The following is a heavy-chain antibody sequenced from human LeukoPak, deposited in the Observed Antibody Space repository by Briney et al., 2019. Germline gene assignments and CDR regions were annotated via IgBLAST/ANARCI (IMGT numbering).Heavy chain of an antibody. CDR1: GYTFTGYY. J-gene: IGHJ5*02. V-gene: IGHV1-2*02. D-gene: IGHD6-13*01. Sequence: ASVKVSCKASGYTFTGYYMHWVRQAPGQGLEWMGWINPNSGGTNYAQKFQGRVTMTRNTSISTAYMELSSLRSEDTAVYYCAREVGSSWQRNNWFDPWGQGTLVTVSS. CDR3: AREVGSSWQRNNWFDP. CDR2: INPNSGGT.